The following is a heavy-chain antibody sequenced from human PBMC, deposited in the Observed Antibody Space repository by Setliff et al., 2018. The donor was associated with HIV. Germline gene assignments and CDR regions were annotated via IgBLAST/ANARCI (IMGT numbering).Heavy chain of an antibody. CDR2: IYYNGRP. Sequence: SETLSLTCTVSGGSISSGAYYRSWIRQHPGKGLEWIGYIYYNGRPNYNPSLKNRVAISVDTSKNQFSLNLTSVTAADTAMYFCARVGGKGYSNFLDSWGQGALVTVSS. CDR1: GGSISSGAYY. V-gene: IGHV4-61*08. J-gene: IGHJ4*02. D-gene: IGHD4-4*01. CDR3: ARVGGKGYSNFLDS.